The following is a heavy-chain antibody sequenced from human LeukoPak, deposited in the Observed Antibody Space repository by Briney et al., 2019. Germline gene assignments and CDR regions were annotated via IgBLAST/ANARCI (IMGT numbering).Heavy chain of an antibody. Sequence: PGGSLRLSCAASGFTFDNYAMHWVRQAPGKGLECVAVISYDGSNKYYRDFLKGRFTISRDNSKKSLYLQMNSLRAEDTAVYYCARAPPFTYYFDLWGQGTLVTVSS. CDR2: ISYDGSNK. CDR1: GFTFDNYA. V-gene: IGHV3-30-3*01. J-gene: IGHJ4*02. CDR3: ARAPPFTYYFDL.